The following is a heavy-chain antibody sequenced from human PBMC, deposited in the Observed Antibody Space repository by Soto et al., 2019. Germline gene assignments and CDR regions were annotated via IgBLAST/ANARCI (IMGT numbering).Heavy chain of an antibody. CDR3: AKYLGARGVGATLDD. J-gene: IGHJ4*02. Sequence: EVQLLESGGGLVQPGGSLRLSCAASGFTFSSYAMSWVRQAPGKGLEWVSGISDSGDSTYNADSVKGRFTISRDNSKNTMYLQMNSLRAEDTAVYDCAKYLGARGVGATLDDWGQGTLVTVSS. D-gene: IGHD1-26*01. V-gene: IGHV3-23*01. CDR1: GFTFSSYA. CDR2: ISDSGDST.